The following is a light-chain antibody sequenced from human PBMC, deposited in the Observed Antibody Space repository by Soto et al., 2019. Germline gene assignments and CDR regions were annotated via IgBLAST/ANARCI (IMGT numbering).Light chain of an antibody. Sequence: EIVLTQSPGTLSLSPGERATLSCRASQSVSSSYLAWYQQKPGQAPRLLIYGASSRATGIPDRFSGSGSGTNSTPTIRKREPKVFEVYYCKQYGSPPLIWGGGTKVEIK. CDR3: KQYGSPPLI. V-gene: IGKV3-20*01. CDR2: GAS. J-gene: IGKJ4*01. CDR1: QSVSSSY.